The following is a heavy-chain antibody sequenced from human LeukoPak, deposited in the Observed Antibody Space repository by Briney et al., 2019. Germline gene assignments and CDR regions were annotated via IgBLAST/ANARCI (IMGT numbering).Heavy chain of an antibody. CDR2: IIPIFGTA. CDR1: GGTFSSYA. J-gene: IGHJ4*02. Sequence: ASVKVSCKASGGTFSSYAISWVRQAPGQGLEWMGRIIPIFGTANYAQKFQGRVTITTDESTSTAYMELSSLRSEDTAVYYCAGGFGESYFDYWGQGTLVTVSS. CDR3: AGGFGESYFDY. V-gene: IGHV1-69*05. D-gene: IGHD3-10*01.